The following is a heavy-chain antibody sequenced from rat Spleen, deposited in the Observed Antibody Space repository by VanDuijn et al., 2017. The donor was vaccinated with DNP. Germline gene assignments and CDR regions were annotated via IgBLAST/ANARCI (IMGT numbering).Heavy chain of an antibody. CDR1: GFTFNNYW. Sequence: EVQLVESGGGLVQPGRSLKLSCEASGFTFNNYWMAWIRQVPGKGLEWVASIISSGGGTYYPDSVKGRFTISRDNVKNTLYLQMNSLRSEDTATYYCAKHDNSGYWYFDFWGPGTMVTVSS. V-gene: IGHV5-31*01. CDR2: IISSGGGT. J-gene: IGHJ1*01. CDR3: AKHDNSGYWYFDF. D-gene: IGHD4-3*01.